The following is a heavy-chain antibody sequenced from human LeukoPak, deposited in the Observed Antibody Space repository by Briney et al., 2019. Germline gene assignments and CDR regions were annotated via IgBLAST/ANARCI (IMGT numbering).Heavy chain of an antibody. V-gene: IGHV3-23*01. CDR3: AKDGGLWVSAHWGDS. Sequence: GGSLRLSCAASGFTFSSYTMRWVRQAPGKGLEWVSTITTSDGNTYYADSVQGRFTVSRDNSKTTLFLQMNSLRAEDTAVYYCAKDGGLWVSAHWGDSWGRGTLVTVSS. CDR1: GFTFSSYT. D-gene: IGHD7-27*01. J-gene: IGHJ4*02. CDR2: ITTSDGNT.